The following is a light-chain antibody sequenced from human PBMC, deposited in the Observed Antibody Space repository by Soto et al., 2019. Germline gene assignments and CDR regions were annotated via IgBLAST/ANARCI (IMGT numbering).Light chain of an antibody. CDR3: NSYTSTTTLV. V-gene: IGLV2-14*01. J-gene: IGLJ2*01. CDR2: EVR. CDR1: SSDVGGYNY. Sequence: QSALTQPASVSGSPGQSITISCTGTSSDVGGYNYVSWYQQHPGKAPKLMIYEVRNRPSGVSNRFSGSKSGNTASLTISGLQAEDEADYYFNSYTSTTTLVFGGGTKLTVL.